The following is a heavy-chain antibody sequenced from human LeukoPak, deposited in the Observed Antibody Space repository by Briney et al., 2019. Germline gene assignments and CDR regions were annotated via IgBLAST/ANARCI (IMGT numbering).Heavy chain of an antibody. CDR3: ARDLYGGYFDF. D-gene: IGHD2-8*01. CDR1: GGSIDTYF. CDR2: ISYNGNT. V-gene: IGHV4-59*01. J-gene: IGHJ2*01. Sequence: SGTLSPTCTVSGGSIDTYFWTWFREPPGKGLELSGYISYNGNTNYNSSLKSRVTISIDTSKHHFSLNLSYVTAADTAVYYCARDLYGGYFDFWGRGTLVTVSS.